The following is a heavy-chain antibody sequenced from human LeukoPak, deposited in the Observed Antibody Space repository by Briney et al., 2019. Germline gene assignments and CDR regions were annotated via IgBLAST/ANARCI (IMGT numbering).Heavy chain of an antibody. CDR2: ISSSSSTI. CDR1: GFTFSSYE. D-gene: IGHD4-23*01. Sequence: GGSLRLSCAASGFTFSSYEMNWVRQAPGKGLEWVSYISSSSSTIYYADSVKGRHTISRDNAKNSLYLQMNSLRAEDTAVYYCARADYGGNPGAANFWGQGTLVTVSS. V-gene: IGHV3-48*03. CDR3: ARADYGGNPGAANF. J-gene: IGHJ4*02.